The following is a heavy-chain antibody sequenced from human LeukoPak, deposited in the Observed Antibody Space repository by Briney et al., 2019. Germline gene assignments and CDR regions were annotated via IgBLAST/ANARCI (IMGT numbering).Heavy chain of an antibody. CDR2: ISRGTYI. CDR3: AGRRRFSSSIVEDAFDI. CDR1: GFTFSRFE. D-gene: IGHD3-16*02. V-gene: IGHV3-48*03. J-gene: IGHJ3*02. Sequence: PGGSLRLSCVASGFTFSRFEMNWVRQAPGKGLEWISHISRGTYIAYADSVKGRFSISRDNAKNSLYLQMNSLRAEDTAVYYCAGRRRFSSSIVEDAFDIWGQGTMVTVSS.